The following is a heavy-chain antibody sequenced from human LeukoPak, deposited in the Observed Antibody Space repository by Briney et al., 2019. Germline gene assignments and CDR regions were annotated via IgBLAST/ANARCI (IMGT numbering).Heavy chain of an antibody. CDR3: TTDPGYSSSWYELDY. J-gene: IGHJ4*02. CDR2: IKSKTDGGTT. Sequence: GGSLRLSCAASGFTFSNAWMSWVRQAPGKGLEWVGRIKSKTDGGTTDYAAPVKGRFTISRDDSKNTLYPQMNSLKTEDTAVYYCTTDPGYSSSWYELDYWGQGTLVTVSS. CDR1: GFTFSNAW. D-gene: IGHD6-13*01. V-gene: IGHV3-15*01.